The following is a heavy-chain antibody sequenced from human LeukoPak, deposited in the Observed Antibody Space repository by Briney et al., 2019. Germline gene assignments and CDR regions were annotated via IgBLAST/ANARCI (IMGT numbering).Heavy chain of an antibody. D-gene: IGHD5-18*01. Sequence: GGSLRLSCAASGFTFSTYTMHWVRQAPGKGLEYVSSISGNGGSREYANSVKGRFTISRDNSKNTLYLQMNSLRSEDTAVYYCARGSAYSYAFTGRERTKSRLDYWGQGTLVTVSS. J-gene: IGHJ4*02. CDR1: GFTFSTYT. CDR3: ARGSAYSYAFTGRERTKSRLDY. V-gene: IGHV3-64*01. CDR2: ISGNGGSR.